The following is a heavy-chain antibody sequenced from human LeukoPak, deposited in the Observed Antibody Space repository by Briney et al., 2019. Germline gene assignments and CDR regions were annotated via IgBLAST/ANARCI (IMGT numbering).Heavy chain of an antibody. D-gene: IGHD4-17*01. CDR1: GYTFTVYY. Sequence: ASVKVSCKASGYTFTVYYIHWVRQAPGQGLEWMGWINCNSGGTNYAQKFQGWVTMTRDTSINTAYVELSRLRSDDTAVYYCVRDSSTVTTPYFDYWGQGTPVTVPS. CDR2: INCNSGGT. V-gene: IGHV1-2*04. J-gene: IGHJ4*02. CDR3: VRDSSTVTTPYFDY.